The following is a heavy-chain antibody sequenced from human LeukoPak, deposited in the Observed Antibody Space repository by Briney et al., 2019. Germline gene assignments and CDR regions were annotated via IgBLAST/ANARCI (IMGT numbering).Heavy chain of an antibody. J-gene: IGHJ4*02. CDR3: ARVDTVMAYYFDL. CDR2: IYSGGTT. Sequence: PGGSLRPSCAASGFTVSTNCMTWVRQAPGKGLEWVSTIYSGGTTYYADSVMGRFTISRHNSRNTLYLQMTSLRAEDTAVYSCARVDTVMAYYFDLWGQGTLVTVSS. CDR1: GFTVSTNC. D-gene: IGHD5-18*01. V-gene: IGHV3-53*04.